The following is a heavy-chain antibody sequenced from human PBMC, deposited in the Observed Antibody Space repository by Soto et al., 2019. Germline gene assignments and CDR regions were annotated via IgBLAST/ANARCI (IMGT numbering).Heavy chain of an antibody. J-gene: IGHJ5*02. Sequence: GGSLRLSCAASGFTFSSYAMSWVRQAPGKGLEWVSAISGSGGSTYYADSVKGRFTISRDNSKNTLYLQMNSLRAEDTAVYYCAKEQTNPWLANKYNWFDPWGQGTLVTVSS. V-gene: IGHV3-23*01. CDR3: AKEQTNPWLANKYNWFDP. D-gene: IGHD6-19*01. CDR2: ISGSGGST. CDR1: GFTFSSYA.